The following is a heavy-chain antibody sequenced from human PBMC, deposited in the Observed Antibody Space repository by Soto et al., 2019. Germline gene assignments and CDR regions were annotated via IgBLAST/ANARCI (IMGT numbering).Heavy chain of an antibody. CDR3: ALXYYYDSSGYRFDY. Sequence: QITLKESGPTLVKPTQTLTLTCTFSGFSLSTSGVGVGWIRQPPGKALEWLALIYWNDDKRYSPSLKSRLTITKDTSKNQVVLTMTNMDPVDTATYYCALXYYYDSSGYRFDYWGQGTLVTVSS. V-gene: IGHV2-5*01. CDR1: GFSLSTSGVG. CDR2: IYWNDDK. J-gene: IGHJ4*02. D-gene: IGHD3-22*01.